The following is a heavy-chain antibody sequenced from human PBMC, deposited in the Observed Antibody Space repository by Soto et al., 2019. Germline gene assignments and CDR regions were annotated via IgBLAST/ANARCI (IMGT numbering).Heavy chain of an antibody. Sequence: QSQTLSLTCTVSGGSISSYYWSWIRQPPGKGLEWIGYIYYSGSTNYNPSLKSRVTISVDTSKNQFSLKLSSVTAADTAVYYCARHPYGYGSGSDFDYWGQGTLVTVSS. CDR2: IYYSGST. CDR3: ARHPYGYGSGSDFDY. J-gene: IGHJ4*02. V-gene: IGHV4-59*08. CDR1: GGSISSYY. D-gene: IGHD3-10*01.